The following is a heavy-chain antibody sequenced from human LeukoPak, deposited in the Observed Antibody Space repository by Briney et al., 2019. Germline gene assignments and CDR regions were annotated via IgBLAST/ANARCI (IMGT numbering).Heavy chain of an antibody. V-gene: IGHV4-4*07. Sequence: SETLSLTCTVSGGSISSYYLSWIRQPAGKGLEWIGRIYTSGSTNYNPSLKSRVTMSVDTSKNQFSLKLSSVTAADTDVYYCARSSTYCSSTSCYGGRWNYWRQGTLVTVSS. D-gene: IGHD2-2*01. CDR1: GGSISSYY. CDR3: ARSSTYCSSTSCYGGRWNY. CDR2: IYTSGST. J-gene: IGHJ4*02.